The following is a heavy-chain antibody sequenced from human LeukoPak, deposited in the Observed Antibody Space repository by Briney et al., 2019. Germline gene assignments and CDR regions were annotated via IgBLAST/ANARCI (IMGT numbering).Heavy chain of an antibody. Sequence: PGGSLRLSCAASGFTFSSYGMSWVRQAPGKVLEWVSAISGSGGSTYYADSVKGRFTISRDNSKNTLYLQMNSLRAEDTAVYYCAKIARPFTMIVDHFDYWGQGTLVTVSS. CDR3: AKIARPFTMIVDHFDY. V-gene: IGHV3-23*01. CDR2: ISGSGGST. J-gene: IGHJ4*02. D-gene: IGHD3-22*01. CDR1: GFTFSSYG.